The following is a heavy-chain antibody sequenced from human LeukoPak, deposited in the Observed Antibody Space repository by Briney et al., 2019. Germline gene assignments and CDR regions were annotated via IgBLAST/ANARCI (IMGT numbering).Heavy chain of an antibody. V-gene: IGHV1-2*02. CDR1: GYSFTGYY. Sequence: GASVKVSCKVSGYSFTGYYIHWVRQAPGQGFEWMGWINPNRGDTNYAQKFQGRVTLTKDTSISTAFMELYSLRSDDTAVYYCARVLPSGNHQRFYFAYWGRGTLITVSS. CDR2: INPNRGDT. D-gene: IGHD1-14*01. CDR3: ARVLPSGNHQRFYFAY. J-gene: IGHJ4*02.